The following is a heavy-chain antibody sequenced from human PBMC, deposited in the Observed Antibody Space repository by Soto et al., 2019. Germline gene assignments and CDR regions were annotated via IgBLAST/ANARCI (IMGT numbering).Heavy chain of an antibody. V-gene: IGHV1-18*01. CDR3: ARPYCSNTSCHNWFDP. D-gene: IGHD2-2*01. CDR2: ISTYNGDT. Sequence: SVKVSCRASCYTFTTYGISWVRQAPGQGLEWMGWISTYNGDTNYAQKLQGRVTMTTDTSTSTAYMEMRSLRSDDTAVYYCARPYCSNTSCHNWFDPWGQGTLVTVSS. CDR1: CYTFTTYG. J-gene: IGHJ5*02.